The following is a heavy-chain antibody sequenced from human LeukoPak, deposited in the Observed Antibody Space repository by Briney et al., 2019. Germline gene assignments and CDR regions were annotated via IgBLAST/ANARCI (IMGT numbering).Heavy chain of an antibody. Sequence: ASVKVSCKASGGTFSSYAISWVRQAPGQGLEWMGRIIPILGIANYAQKFQGRVTITADKSTSTAYMELSSLRSEDTAVYYCARDLGYCSGGSCYSAFDVWGQGTMVTVSS. CDR2: IIPILGIA. J-gene: IGHJ3*01. D-gene: IGHD2-15*01. CDR1: GGTFSSYA. CDR3: ARDLGYCSGGSCYSAFDV. V-gene: IGHV1-69*04.